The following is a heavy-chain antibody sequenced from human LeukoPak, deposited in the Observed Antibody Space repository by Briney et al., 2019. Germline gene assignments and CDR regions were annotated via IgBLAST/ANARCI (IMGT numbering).Heavy chain of an antibody. Sequence: GGSLRLSCAASGFTFSSYDMHWVRQATGKGLEWVSAIGTAGDTYYPGSVKGRFTISRENAKNSLYLQMNSLRAGDTAVYYCARGSSSWYGGHYFDYWGQGPLVTVSS. D-gene: IGHD6-13*01. V-gene: IGHV3-13*01. CDR3: ARGSSSWYGGHYFDY. CDR1: GFTFSSYD. CDR2: IGTAGDT. J-gene: IGHJ4*02.